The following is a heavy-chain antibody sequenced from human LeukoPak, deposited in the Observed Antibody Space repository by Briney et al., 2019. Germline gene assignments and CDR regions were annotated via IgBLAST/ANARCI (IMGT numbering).Heavy chain of an antibody. Sequence: SETLSLTCTVSGYSISSGYYWGWIRQPPGKGLEWIGSIYHSGSTYYNPSLKSRVTISVDTSKNQFSLKLSSVTAADTAVYYCATSSRTYGSGSYSRFDYWGQGTLVTVSS. CDR2: IYHSGST. CDR1: GYSISSGYY. J-gene: IGHJ4*02. CDR3: ATSSRTYGSGSYSRFDY. V-gene: IGHV4-38-2*02. D-gene: IGHD3-10*01.